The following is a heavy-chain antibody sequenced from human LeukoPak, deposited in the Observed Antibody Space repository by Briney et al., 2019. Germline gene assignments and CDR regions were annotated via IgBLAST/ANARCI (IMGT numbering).Heavy chain of an antibody. V-gene: IGHV3-21*01. CDR2: ISSSSSYI. Sequence: GGSLRLSCAASGFTFSSYSMNWVRQAPGKGLEWVSSISSSSSYIYYADSVKGRFTIPRDNAKNSLYLQMNSLRAEDTAVYYCARESTRYFDWLSQYYFDYWGQGTLVTVSS. D-gene: IGHD3-9*01. CDR3: ARESTRYFDWLSQYYFDY. J-gene: IGHJ4*02. CDR1: GFTFSSYS.